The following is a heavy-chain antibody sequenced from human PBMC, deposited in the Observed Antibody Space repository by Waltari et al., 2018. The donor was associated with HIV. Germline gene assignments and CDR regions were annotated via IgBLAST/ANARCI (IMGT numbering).Heavy chain of an antibody. CDR3: AREGYVWGSYRFRYFDY. V-gene: IGHV4-34*01. Sequence: QVQLQQWGAGLLKPSETLSLTCAVYGGSFSGYYWSWIRQPPGKGLEGIGEINHSGRTNYNPSLKSRVTISVDTSKNQFSLKLSSVTAAETAVYYCAREGYVWGSYRFRYFDYWGQGTLVTVSS. D-gene: IGHD3-16*02. CDR2: INHSGRT. CDR1: GGSFSGYY. J-gene: IGHJ4*02.